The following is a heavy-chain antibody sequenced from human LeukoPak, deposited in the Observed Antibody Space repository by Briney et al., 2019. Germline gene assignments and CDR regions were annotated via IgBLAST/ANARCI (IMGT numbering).Heavy chain of an antibody. J-gene: IGHJ5*02. CDR1: GYTLTELS. D-gene: IGHD3-10*01. Sequence: GASVKVSCKVSGYTLTELSMHWVRQAPGKGLEWMGGFDPEDGETIYAQKFQGRVTMTEDTSTDTAYMELSSLRSGDTAVYYCATTLMVPRDWFDPWGQGTLVTVSS. CDR2: FDPEDGET. CDR3: ATTLMVPRDWFDP. V-gene: IGHV1-24*01.